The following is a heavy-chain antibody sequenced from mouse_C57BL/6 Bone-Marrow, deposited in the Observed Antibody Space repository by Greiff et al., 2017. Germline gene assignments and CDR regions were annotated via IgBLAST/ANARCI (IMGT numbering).Heavy chain of an antibody. CDR2: INPYNGDT. D-gene: IGHD2-2*01. CDR1: GYSFTGYF. J-gene: IGHJ2*01. Sequence: EVKLMESGPELVKPGASVKISCKASGYSFTGYFMNWVMQSHGQGLEWIGRINPYNGDTFYNQKFKGKATLTVDKSSSTAHMELRSLTSEDSAVYYCARSAMFTAYYFDYWGQGTTLTVSS. CDR3: ARSAMFTAYYFDY. V-gene: IGHV1-20*01.